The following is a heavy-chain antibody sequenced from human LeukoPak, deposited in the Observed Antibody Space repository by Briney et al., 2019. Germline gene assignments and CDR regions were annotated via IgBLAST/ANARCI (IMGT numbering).Heavy chain of an antibody. CDR3: AKAGRYPNWFDP. CDR2: ISGSGGST. CDR1: GFTFSSYA. J-gene: IGHJ5*02. D-gene: IGHD3-9*01. Sequence: GGSLRLSCTATGFTFSSYAMSWVRQAPGKGLHWVSAISGSGGSTYYADSVKGRFTISRDNSKNTLYLQMNSLRAEDTAVYYCAKAGRYPNWFDPWGQGTLVTVSS. V-gene: IGHV3-23*01.